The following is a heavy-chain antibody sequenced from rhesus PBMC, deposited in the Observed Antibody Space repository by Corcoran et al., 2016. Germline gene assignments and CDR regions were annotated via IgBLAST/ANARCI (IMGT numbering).Heavy chain of an antibody. D-gene: IGHD1-44*02. V-gene: IGHV4-80*01. CDR2: IYGNSCNT. Sequence: QVQLQESGPGLVKPSETLSLTCAVSGGSFTSDWWSWIRQPPGKGLECIGEIYGNSCNTNHKPSRKSRDTISKDASKNQFSLSLSSVTAADTAVYYCARSGGRDFDYWGQGVLVTVSS. CDR3: ARSGGRDFDY. CDR1: GGSFTSDW. J-gene: IGHJ4*01.